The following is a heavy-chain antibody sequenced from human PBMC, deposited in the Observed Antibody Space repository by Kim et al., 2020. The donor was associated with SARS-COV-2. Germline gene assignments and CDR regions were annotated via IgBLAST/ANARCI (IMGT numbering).Heavy chain of an antibody. CDR2: K. J-gene: IGHJ4*02. V-gene: IGHV3-33*01. Sequence: KYYANSVKVRFTFSRDNSKNTLYLQMNSRRAKDTAVYYCARDSLLTSYFDYWGQGTLVTVSS. D-gene: IGHD3-9*01. CDR3: ARDSLLTSYFDY.